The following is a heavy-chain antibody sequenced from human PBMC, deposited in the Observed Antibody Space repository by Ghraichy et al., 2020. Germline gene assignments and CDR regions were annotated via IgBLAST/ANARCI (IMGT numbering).Heavy chain of an antibody. CDR2: IYDSGST. D-gene: IGHD1-26*01. V-gene: IGHV4-4*09. CDR1: GGSISSYY. J-gene: IGHJ4*02. CDR3: ARTKSGSYPDY. Sequence: TLSLTCTVSGGSISSYYWSWIRQPPGKGLEWIGYIYDSGSTNYNPSLKSRVTISLDTSKNQFSLKLSSVTAADTAVYYCARTKSGSYPDYWGQGSLVTVSS.